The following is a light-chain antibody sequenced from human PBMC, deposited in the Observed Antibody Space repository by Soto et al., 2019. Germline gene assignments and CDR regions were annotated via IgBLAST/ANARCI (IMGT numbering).Light chain of an antibody. CDR2: EVV. CDR3: KSYAGSNTYV. J-gene: IGLJ1*01. CDR1: KNDIGFYDF. V-gene: IGLV2-8*01. Sequence: QSALTQPPSASGSPGQSVTISCTGTKNDIGFYDFVSWYQHHPGKAPRLIIYEVVQRPSGVPDRFSGSKSGNTASLTVSGLQAADEADYFCKSYAGSNTYVFGSATKLTVL.